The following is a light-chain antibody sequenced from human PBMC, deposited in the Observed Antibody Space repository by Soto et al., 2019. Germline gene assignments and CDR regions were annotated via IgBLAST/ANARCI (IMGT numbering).Light chain of an antibody. CDR3: TSYTSSITDV. CDR1: SSDVGGYNY. Sequence: QSALTQPASVSGSPGQSITISCTGTSSDVGGYNYVSWYQQHPGKAPKIMIYEVNNRPSGVSNIFSGSKSGNTASLTISGLQAEDEADYYCTSYTSSITDVVGTGTKLTVL. CDR2: EVN. V-gene: IGLV2-14*01. J-gene: IGLJ1*01.